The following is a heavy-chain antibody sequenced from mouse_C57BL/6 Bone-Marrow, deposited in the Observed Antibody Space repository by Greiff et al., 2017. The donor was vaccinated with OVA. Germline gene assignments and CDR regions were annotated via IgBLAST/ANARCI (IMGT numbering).Heavy chain of an antibody. V-gene: IGHV14-4*01. D-gene: IGHD2-4*01. CDR3: TPIYYDYDEGWD. J-gene: IGHJ3*01. CDR2: IDPENGDT. Sequence: EVQVVESGAELVRPGASVKLSCTASGFNIKDDYMHWVKQRPEQGLEWIGWIDPENGDTEYASKFQGKATITADTSSNTAYLQLSSLTSEDTAVYYCTPIYYDYDEGWDWGQGTLVTVSA. CDR1: GFNIKDDY.